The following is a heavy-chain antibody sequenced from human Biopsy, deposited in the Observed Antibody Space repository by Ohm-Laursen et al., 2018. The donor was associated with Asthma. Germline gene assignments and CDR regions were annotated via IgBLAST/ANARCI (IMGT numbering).Heavy chain of an antibody. V-gene: IGHV1-3*01. Sequence: ASVKVSCKASGYTFIHFAIHWVRQAPGQRLEWVGWINAGDGNTKYSQKFQGRVTITRDTSASTAYMDLSSLRSEDTAVYYCARMYYDFLTGQVNDVFAIWGQGTMVTVSS. CDR2: INAGDGNT. CDR1: GYTFIHFA. D-gene: IGHD3-9*01. CDR3: ARMYYDFLTGQVNDVFAI. J-gene: IGHJ3*02.